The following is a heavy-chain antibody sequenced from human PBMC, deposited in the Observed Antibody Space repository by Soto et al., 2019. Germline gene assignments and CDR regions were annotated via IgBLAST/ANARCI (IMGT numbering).Heavy chain of an antibody. CDR1: GGYYISYT. D-gene: IGHD4-17*01. CDR3: ARESVGEYTLLDY. J-gene: IGHJ4*01. CDR2: VIHILGVV. Sequence: QVQVVQSGAEVKKPGSSVKVSCKASGGYYISYTITWVRQAPGQGLEVMGRVIHILGVVNYAQKIQGKVTFTADKSTSTAYMALSSLRSDDTAVYYCARESVGEYTLLDYLGQGNLVTFSS. V-gene: IGHV1-69*08.